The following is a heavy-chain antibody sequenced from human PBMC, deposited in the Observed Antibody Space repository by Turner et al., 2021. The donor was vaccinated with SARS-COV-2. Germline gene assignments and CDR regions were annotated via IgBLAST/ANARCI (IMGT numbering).Heavy chain of an antibody. CDR2: FDPEDGET. V-gene: IGHV1-24*01. Sequence: QVHLVQSGAEVKTPGSAVKVSCKVSGYTLTELSMHWVRQAPGKGLEWMGGFDPEDGETIYAQKFQGRVTMTEDTSTDTAYMELSSLRSEDTAVYYCATGVAVTGTPSAYYYYYGMDVWGQGTTVTVSS. D-gene: IGHD6-19*01. J-gene: IGHJ6*02. CDR1: GYTLTELS. CDR3: ATGVAVTGTPSAYYYYYGMDV.